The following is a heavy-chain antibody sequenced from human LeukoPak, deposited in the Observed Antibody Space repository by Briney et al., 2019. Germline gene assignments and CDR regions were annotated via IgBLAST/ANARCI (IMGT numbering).Heavy chain of an antibody. D-gene: IGHD3-10*01. CDR3: ARGAYYYGSGRDYFDY. J-gene: IGHJ4*02. V-gene: IGHV4-4*07. Sequence: KTSETLSLTCTVSGVSISSYYWSCLRQPAGEGLEWIGRIYTSGSTNYNPSLKSRVTMSVDTSKNQFSLKLSSVTAADAAVYYCARGAYYYGSGRDYFDYWGQGPLVTVSS. CDR1: GVSISSYY. CDR2: IYTSGST.